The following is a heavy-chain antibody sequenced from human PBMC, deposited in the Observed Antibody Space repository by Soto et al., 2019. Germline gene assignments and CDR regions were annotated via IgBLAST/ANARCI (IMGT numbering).Heavy chain of an antibody. J-gene: IGHJ4*02. V-gene: IGHV4-59*01. D-gene: IGHD5-18*01. CDR2: IYYSGST. Sequence: SETLSLTSTVSGGSISSYYWSWIRQPPGKGLEWIGYIYYSGSTNYNPSLKSRVTISVDTSKNQFSLKLSSVTAADTAVYYCARAYDTAILGYWGQGTLVTVSS. CDR3: ARAYDTAILGY. CDR1: GGSISSYY.